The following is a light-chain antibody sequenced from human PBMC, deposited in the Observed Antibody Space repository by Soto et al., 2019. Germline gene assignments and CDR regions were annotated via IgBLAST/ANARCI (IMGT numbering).Light chain of an antibody. CDR3: LCYITYPWT. Sequence: DLQMTQSPSTLSASVGDSVTLTCRASQSCRNSLAWYQQKAGKAPTLLIYDASTLQSGVPSRFSGSGSGTEFSLTISSLQPEDFATYYCLCYITYPWTFGQGTKVDIK. CDR1: QSCRNS. CDR2: DAS. J-gene: IGKJ1*01. V-gene: IGKV1-5*01.